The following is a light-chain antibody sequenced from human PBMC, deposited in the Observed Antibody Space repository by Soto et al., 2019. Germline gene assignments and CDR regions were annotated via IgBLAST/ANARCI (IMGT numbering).Light chain of an antibody. CDR1: SSDVGGYNY. Sequence: QSVLTQPCSVSGSPGQSVTISCTGTSSDVGGYNYVSWYQQHPGKAPKLMIYDVSKRPSGVPDRFSGSKSGNTASLTISGLQAEDEADYYCCSYAGSYTFYVFGTGTKLTVL. V-gene: IGLV2-11*01. CDR3: CSYAGSYTFYV. CDR2: DVS. J-gene: IGLJ1*01.